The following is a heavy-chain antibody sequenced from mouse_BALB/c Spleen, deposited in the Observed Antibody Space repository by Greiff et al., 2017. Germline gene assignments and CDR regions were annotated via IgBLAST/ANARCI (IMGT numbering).Heavy chain of an antibody. CDR2: ISSGRSTI. D-gene: IGHD2-1*01. V-gene: IGHV5-17*02. CDR1: GFTFSRFC. J-gene: IGHJ4*01. Sequence: EVMLVESGGGLVQPGGSRKLSCAASGFTFSRFCMHWVRQAPEKGLEWVAYISSGRSTIYYADTVKGRFTISRDNPKNTLYLQMTSLRSEDTAMYYCARSGGNYAGDYWGQGTSVTVSS. CDR3: ARSGGNYAGDY.